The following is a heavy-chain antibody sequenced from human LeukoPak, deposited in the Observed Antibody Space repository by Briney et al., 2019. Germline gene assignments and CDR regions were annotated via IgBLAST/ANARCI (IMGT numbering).Heavy chain of an antibody. CDR1: GYSFSTHW. CDR2: INPSGGFT. Sequence: ASVTVSCKASGYSFSTHWMHWVRQAPGQGLEWVGIINPSGGFTSYAQKLQGRVTVTRYMSTSTVYMELSNLSSEDTAVYYCARLRRDGYNFDYWGQGTLVTVS. D-gene: IGHD5-24*01. V-gene: IGHV1-46*01. J-gene: IGHJ4*02. CDR3: ARLRRDGYNFDY.